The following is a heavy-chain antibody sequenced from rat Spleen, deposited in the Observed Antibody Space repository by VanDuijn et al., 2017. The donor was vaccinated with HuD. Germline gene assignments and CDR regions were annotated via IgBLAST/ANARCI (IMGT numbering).Heavy chain of an antibody. CDR2: ISYEGSST. CDR3: TRRYPLTGYWYFDF. V-gene: IGHV5-22*01. J-gene: IGHJ1*01. CDR1: GFTFSNYD. D-gene: IGHD3-8*01. Sequence: EVQLVESGGGLVQPGRSMKVSCTASGFTFSNYDMAWVRQAPGKGLEWVASISYEGSSTYYGDSVKGRFTISRDNAKSTLYLQMNSLRSEDTATYYCTRRYPLTGYWYFDFWGPGTMVTVSS.